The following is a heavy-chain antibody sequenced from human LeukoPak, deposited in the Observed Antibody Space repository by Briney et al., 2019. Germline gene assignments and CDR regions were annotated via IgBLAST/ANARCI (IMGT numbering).Heavy chain of an antibody. CDR3: AKDLTYGDGRWEFDS. Sequence: GGSLRLSCAASVFTFSNFAMAWVRQTPGKGLEWVSGILAGGGTKYYAHSVRGGFTISRDNSRDTLYLQMNSLRADDTAIYFCAKDLTYGDGRWEFDSWGQGTLVTVA. J-gene: IGHJ5*01. CDR2: ILAGGGTK. V-gene: IGHV3-23*01. CDR1: VFTFSNFA. D-gene: IGHD4-17*01.